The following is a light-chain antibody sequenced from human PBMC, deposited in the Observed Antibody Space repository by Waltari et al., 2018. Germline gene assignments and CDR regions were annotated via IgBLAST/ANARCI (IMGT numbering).Light chain of an antibody. J-gene: IGKJ2*01. CDR3: QQYYENPRT. Sequence: EIVMTQSPESLGVSLGERATINCKSSQTLLYNSNNKNYLAWYQQKPGQPPRLLIYWAASRESGVPDRVSGSGSGTDFTLTISSLQAEDVAVYYCQQYYENPRTFGQGTRLEIK. CDR1: QTLLYNSNNKNY. V-gene: IGKV4-1*01. CDR2: WAA.